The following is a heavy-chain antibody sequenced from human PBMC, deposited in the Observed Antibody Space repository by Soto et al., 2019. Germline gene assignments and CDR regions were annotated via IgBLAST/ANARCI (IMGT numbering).Heavy chain of an antibody. J-gene: IGHJ6*02. CDR3: ARDLWVEPELYYYGMDV. CDR1: CDSISSADYY. Sequence: SETLSLTCTVSCDSISSADYYWSWIRQTPGKGLEWIGHIFYSGTTYYNPSLKSRLTISVDTSKNHFSLRLTSVTAADTAVYYCARDLWVEPELYYYGMDVWGQGTTVTVS. D-gene: IGHD1-1*01. V-gene: IGHV4-30-4*01. CDR2: IFYSGTT.